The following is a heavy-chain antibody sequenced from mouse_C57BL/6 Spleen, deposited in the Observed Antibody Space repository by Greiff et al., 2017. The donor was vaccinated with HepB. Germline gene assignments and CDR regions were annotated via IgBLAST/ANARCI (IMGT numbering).Heavy chain of an antibody. CDR1: GFNIKNTY. Sequence: EVQRVESVAELVRPGASVKLSCTASGFNIKNTYMHWVKQRPEQGLEWIGRIDPANGNTKYAPKFQGKATITADTSSNTAYLQLSSLTSEDTAIYYCASWDGTHWYFDVWGTGTTVTVSS. V-gene: IGHV14-3*01. J-gene: IGHJ1*03. CDR3: ASWDGTHWYFDV. CDR2: IDPANGNT. D-gene: IGHD1-1*01.